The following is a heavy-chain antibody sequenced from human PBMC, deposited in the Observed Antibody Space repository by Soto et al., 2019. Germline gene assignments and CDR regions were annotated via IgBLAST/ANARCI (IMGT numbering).Heavy chain of an antibody. CDR2: INHSGST. CDR1: GGSFSGYY. Sequence: SETLSLTCAVYGGSFSGYYWSWIRQPPGKGLEWIGEINHSGSTNYNPSLKSRVTISVDTSKNQFSLKLSSVTAADTAVYYCARVAFVCSGGSCYWHYYYGMDVWGQGTTVTVSS. CDR3: ARVAFVCSGGSCYWHYYYGMDV. D-gene: IGHD2-15*01. J-gene: IGHJ6*02. V-gene: IGHV4-34*01.